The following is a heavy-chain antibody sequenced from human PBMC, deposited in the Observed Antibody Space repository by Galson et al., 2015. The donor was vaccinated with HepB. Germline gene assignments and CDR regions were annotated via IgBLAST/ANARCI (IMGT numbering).Heavy chain of an antibody. J-gene: IGHJ2*01. D-gene: IGHD2-15*01. V-gene: IGHV3-66*01. CDR1: GFSVSNYD. Sequence: SLRLSCAASGFSVSNYDMTWVRQAPGKGLEWVSVIHIRDDTQYRDSVKGRFIMSRDNSKNTLQLQINSLRAEDTGVYYCARDRGYFDLWGRGTLVTVSS. CDR2: IHIRDDT. CDR3: ARDRGYFDL.